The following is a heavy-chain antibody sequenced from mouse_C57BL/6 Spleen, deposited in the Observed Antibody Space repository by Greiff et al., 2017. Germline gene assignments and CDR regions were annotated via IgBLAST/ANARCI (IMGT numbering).Heavy chain of an antibody. D-gene: IGHD1-1*01. V-gene: IGHV1-69*01. J-gene: IGHJ3*01. Sequence: QVQLKQPGAELVMPGASVKLSCKASGYTFTSYWMHWVKQRPGQGLEWIGEIDPSDSYTNYNQKFKGKSTLTVDKSSSTAYMQLSSLTSGDCAVYYCAREDYYGSSYGFADRGQGTLGSVSA. CDR2: IDPSDSYT. CDR1: GYTFTSYW. CDR3: AREDYYGSSYGFAD.